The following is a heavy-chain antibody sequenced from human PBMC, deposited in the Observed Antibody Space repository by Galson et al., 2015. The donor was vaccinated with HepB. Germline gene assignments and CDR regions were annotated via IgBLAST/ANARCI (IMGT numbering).Heavy chain of an antibody. CDR3: ASPIH. CDR1: GFRFSDYW. CDR2: IKQDATEK. V-gene: IGHV3-7*03. J-gene: IGHJ4*02. Sequence: SLRLSCAASGFRFSDYWMNWVRQAPGKGLEWVANIKQDATEKYYVASVKGRFTISRDNANNSLFLEMNNLRAEDTAVYYCASPIHWGQGTLLAVSS.